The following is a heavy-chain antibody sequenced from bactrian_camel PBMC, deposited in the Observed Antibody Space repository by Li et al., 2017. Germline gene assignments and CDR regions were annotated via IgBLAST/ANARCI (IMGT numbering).Heavy chain of an antibody. Sequence: HVQLVESGGGSVEAGGSLKLSCVAVQDTTKRNAMAWFRQSPGKEREGLAAMYGGGATYTERTYYADSVKGRFTISRDDAKSTVYLQLNNLKSEDTALYYCATPVYQSNIYDYNYWGPGTQVTVS. D-gene: IGHD2*01. V-gene: IGHV3-3*01. CDR3: ATPVYQSNIYDYNY. J-gene: IGHJ4*01. CDR1: QDTTKRNA. CDR2: MYGGGATYTERT.